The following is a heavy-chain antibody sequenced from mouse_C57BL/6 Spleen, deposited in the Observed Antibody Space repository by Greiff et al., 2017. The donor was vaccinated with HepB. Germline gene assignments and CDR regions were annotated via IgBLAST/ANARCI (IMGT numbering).Heavy chain of an antibody. V-gene: IGHV1-85*01. CDR2: IYPRDGST. D-gene: IGHD4-1*01. Sequence: VQLQQSGPELVKPGASVKLSCKASGYTFTSYDINWVKQRPGQGLEWIGWIYPRDGSTKYNEKFKGKATLTVDTSSSTAYMELHSLTSEDSAVYFCARSDLTGTSDFDYWGQGTTLTVSS. CDR3: ARSDLTGTSDFDY. CDR1: GYTFTSYD. J-gene: IGHJ2*01.